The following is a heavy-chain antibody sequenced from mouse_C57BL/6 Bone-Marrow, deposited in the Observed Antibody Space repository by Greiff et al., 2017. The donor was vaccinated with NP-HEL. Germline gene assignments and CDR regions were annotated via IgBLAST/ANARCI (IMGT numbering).Heavy chain of an antibody. CDR2: IDPSDSYT. V-gene: IGHV1-50*01. CDR1: GYTFTSYW. J-gene: IGHJ4*01. CDR3: ASDPFP. Sequence: QVQLKQPGAELVKPGASVKLSCKASGYTFTSYWMQWVKQRPGQGLEWIGEIDPSDSYTNYNQKFKGQATFTVDTSSSTAYMQLSSLTSEDSAVYYCASDPFPWGQGTSVTVSS.